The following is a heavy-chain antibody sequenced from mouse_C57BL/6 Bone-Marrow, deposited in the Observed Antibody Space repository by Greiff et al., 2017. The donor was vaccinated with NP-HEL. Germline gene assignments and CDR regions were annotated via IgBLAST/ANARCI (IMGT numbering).Heavy chain of an antibody. J-gene: IGHJ3*01. Sequence: EVHLVESGGGLVKPGGSLKLSCAASGFTFSSYAMSWVRQTPEKRLEWVATISDGGSYTYYPDNVKGRFTISRDNAKNNLYLQMSHLKSEDTAMYYCARDYYALRAWFAYWGQGTLVTVSA. V-gene: IGHV5-4*01. CDR1: GFTFSSYA. D-gene: IGHD1-1*01. CDR2: ISDGGSYT. CDR3: ARDYYALRAWFAY.